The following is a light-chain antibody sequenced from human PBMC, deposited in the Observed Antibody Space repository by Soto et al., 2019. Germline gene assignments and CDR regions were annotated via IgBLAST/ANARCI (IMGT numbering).Light chain of an antibody. V-gene: IGKV1-5*03. CDR3: QQYDNYSWT. J-gene: IGKJ1*01. Sequence: DIQMTQSPSTLSASVGDRVTITCRASQSISNYLAWYQQKPGKAPKLLIYRASTLESGDPSRFRGSGSGTEFTLTSSSLQPEDFATYYCQQYDNYSWTFGQGTEVEIK. CDR2: RAS. CDR1: QSISNY.